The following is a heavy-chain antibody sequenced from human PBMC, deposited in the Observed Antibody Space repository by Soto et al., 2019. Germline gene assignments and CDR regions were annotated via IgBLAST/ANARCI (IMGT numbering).Heavy chain of an antibody. CDR2: IYYSGST. V-gene: IGHV4-39*01. CDR1: GGSISSSSYY. CDR3: ARHIGWIQRVGPIDY. D-gene: IGHD5-18*01. J-gene: IGHJ4*02. Sequence: QLQLQESGPGLVKPSETLSLTCTVSGGSISSSSYYWGWIRQPPGKGLEWIGSIYYSGSTYYNPSLKSRVTISVDTSKIQFSLKLSSVTAADTAVYYCARHIGWIQRVGPIDYWGQGTLVTVSS.